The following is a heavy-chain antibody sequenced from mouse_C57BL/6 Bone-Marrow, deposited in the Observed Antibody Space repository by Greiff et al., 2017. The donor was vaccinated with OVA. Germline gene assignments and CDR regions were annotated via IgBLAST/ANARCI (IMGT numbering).Heavy chain of an antibody. CDR2: IDPNSGGT. D-gene: IGHD1-1*01. V-gene: IGHV1-72*01. CDR3: ARQAYGSSYRYFDV. Sequence: QVQLQQPGAELVKPGASVKLSCKASGYTFTSYWMHWVKQRPGRGLEWSGRIDPNSGGTKYNEKFKSKATLTVDKPSSTAYMQLSSLTSEDSAVYYCARQAYGSSYRYFDVWGTGTTVTVSS. CDR1: GYTFTSYW. J-gene: IGHJ1*03.